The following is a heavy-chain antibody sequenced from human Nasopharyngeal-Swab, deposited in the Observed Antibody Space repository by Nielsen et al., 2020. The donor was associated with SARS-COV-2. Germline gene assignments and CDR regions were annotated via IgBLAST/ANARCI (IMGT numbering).Heavy chain of an antibody. Sequence: ASVKVSCKASGYTFTSYAMHWVRQAPGQGLEWMGRINPNSGGTNYAQKFQGRVTMTRDTSISTAYMELSRLRSDDTAVYYCARETQDYYYYYYGMDVWGQGTTVTV. CDR3: ARETQDYYYYYYGMDV. CDR2: INPNSGGT. V-gene: IGHV1-2*06. CDR1: GYTFTSYA. J-gene: IGHJ6*02.